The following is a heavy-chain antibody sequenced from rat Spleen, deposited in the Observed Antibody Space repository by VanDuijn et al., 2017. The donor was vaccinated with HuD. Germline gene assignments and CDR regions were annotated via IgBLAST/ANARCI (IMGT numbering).Heavy chain of an antibody. V-gene: IGHV5-19*01. CDR2: ISPSGGIT. Sequence: EVQLVESGGGLVQPGRSLKLSCAASGFTFRNYGMHWIRQAPAKGLEWVASISPSGGITNYRDSVKGRFTISRDNAKSTLYLQMESMKSEDTATYYCATDVYYDGTYYPVYVMDAWGQGASVTVSS. J-gene: IGHJ4*01. D-gene: IGHD1-12*02. CDR1: GFTFRNYG. CDR3: ATDVYYDGTYYPVYVMDA.